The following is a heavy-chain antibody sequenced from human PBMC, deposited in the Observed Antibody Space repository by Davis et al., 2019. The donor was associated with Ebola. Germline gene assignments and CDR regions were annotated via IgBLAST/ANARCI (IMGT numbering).Heavy chain of an antibody. Sequence: GSLKISCAASGFTFSSYGMHWVRQAPGKGLEWVAVIWYDGSNKYYADSVKGRFTISRDNSKNTLYLQMNSLSAEDTAVYYCARAAGYSSGPGDYWGQGTLVTVSS. V-gene: IGHV3-33*01. CDR1: GFTFSSYG. CDR2: IWYDGSNK. J-gene: IGHJ4*02. D-gene: IGHD6-19*01. CDR3: ARAAGYSSGPGDY.